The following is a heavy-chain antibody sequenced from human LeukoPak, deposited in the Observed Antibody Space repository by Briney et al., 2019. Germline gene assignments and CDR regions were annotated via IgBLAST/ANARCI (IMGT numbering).Heavy chain of an antibody. J-gene: IGHJ3*02. CDR3: AREGQPDAFDI. CDR2: IYSSGTT. CDR1: GDSISYTY. D-gene: IGHD1-14*01. Sequence: SETLSLTCSVSGDSISYTYWSWIRQPAGKELEWIGRIYSSGTTNYKSSLKSRVTMSVDTSKNQFSLKLISVTAADTAVYYCAREGQPDAFDIWGQGTTVTVSS. V-gene: IGHV4-4*07.